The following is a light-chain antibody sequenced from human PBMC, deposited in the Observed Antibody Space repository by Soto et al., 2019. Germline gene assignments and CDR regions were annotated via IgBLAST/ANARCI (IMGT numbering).Light chain of an antibody. CDR3: QQYNSYFRT. CDR2: AAS. J-gene: IGKJ1*01. CDR1: QSISSY. V-gene: IGKV1-39*01. Sequence: DIRMTQSPSSLSASVGDRVTINCRASQSISSYLNWYQQKPGKAPKLLIYAASSLQSGVPSRFSGSGSGTECTLTISSLQPDDVATYYCQQYNSYFRTLGQGTKVDIK.